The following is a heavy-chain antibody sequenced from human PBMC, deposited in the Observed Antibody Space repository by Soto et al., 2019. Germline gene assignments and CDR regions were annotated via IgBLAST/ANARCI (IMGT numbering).Heavy chain of an antibody. Sequence: GGSLRLSCAASGFTFSSYGMHWVRQAPGKGLEWVAVIWYDGSNKYYADSVKGRFTISRDNSKNTLYLQMNSLRAEDTAVYYCARSSRTSGYSGYGAFDIWGQGPMVTVSS. V-gene: IGHV3-33*01. CDR3: ARSSRTSGYSGYGAFDI. D-gene: IGHD5-12*01. CDR2: IWYDGSNK. CDR1: GFTFSSYG. J-gene: IGHJ3*02.